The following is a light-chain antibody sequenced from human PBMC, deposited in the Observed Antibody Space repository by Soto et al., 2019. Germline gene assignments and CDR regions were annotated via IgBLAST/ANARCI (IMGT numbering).Light chain of an antibody. J-gene: IGKJ1*01. CDR1: QTVGSTF. Sequence: EVVLTQSPGTLSLSPGDRATLSCRASQTVGSTFVAWYQQRPGQAPGLLIYSTSSRATGIPDRFSGAGSETGFTLTISSLEPEDFAMYYCQHYGDSLTWTFGQGTKVEIK. V-gene: IGKV3-20*01. CDR3: QHYGDSLTWT. CDR2: STS.